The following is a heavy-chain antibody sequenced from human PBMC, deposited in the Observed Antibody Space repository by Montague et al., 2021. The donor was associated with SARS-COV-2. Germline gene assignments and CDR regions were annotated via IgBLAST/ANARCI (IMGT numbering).Heavy chain of an antibody. CDR3: ARIPVGSKYYFDF. Sequence: CAISGDSVSSNIATWNWIRQSPSRGLEWLGRTYYRSKWYNDHAEXVKSRITIDPDTSKHQFSLHLNSVTPEDTAVYYCARIPVGSKYYFDFWGQGTLVTVSS. V-gene: IGHV6-1*01. CDR1: GDSVSSNIAT. J-gene: IGHJ4*02. CDR2: TYYRSKWYN. D-gene: IGHD2-2*01.